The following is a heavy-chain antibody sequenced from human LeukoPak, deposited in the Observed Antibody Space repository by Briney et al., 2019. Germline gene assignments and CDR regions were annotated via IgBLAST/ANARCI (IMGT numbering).Heavy chain of an antibody. J-gene: IGHJ3*01. CDR2: ISSSGGTA. V-gene: IGHV3-23*01. CDR1: GFSFSTYE. Sequence: GGSLRLSCAASGFSFSTYEMSWARQAPGKGLEFISSISSSGGTANYADSVKGRFTISRDNSKSTLSLQMNSLRVDDTAVYYCAQGSAFDVRGHGTMVTVSS. CDR3: AQGSAFDV.